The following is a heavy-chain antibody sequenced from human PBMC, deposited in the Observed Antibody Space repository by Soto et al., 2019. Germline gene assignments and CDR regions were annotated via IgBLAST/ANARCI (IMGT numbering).Heavy chain of an antibody. CDR2: IYYSGST. Sequence: SETLSLTCTVSGGSISSGDYYWSWIRQPPGKGLEWIGYIYYSGSTYYNPSLKSRVTISVDTSKNQSSLKLSSVTAADTAVYYCARNIVVVPAATNWFDPWGKGTLVTVSS. D-gene: IGHD2-2*01. J-gene: IGHJ5*02. CDR1: GGSISSGDYY. CDR3: ARNIVVVPAATNWFDP. V-gene: IGHV4-30-4*01.